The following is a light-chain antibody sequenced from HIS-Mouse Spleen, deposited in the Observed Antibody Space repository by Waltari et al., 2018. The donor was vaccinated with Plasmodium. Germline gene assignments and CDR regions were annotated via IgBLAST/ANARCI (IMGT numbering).Light chain of an antibody. V-gene: IGLV1-47*01. CDR2: RNN. CDR3: AAWDDSLSGRV. J-gene: IGLJ3*02. CDR1: SSNIGSNH. Sequence: QSVLTQPPSASGTPGQRVTISCSGSSSNIGSNHVYGYQQLPGTAPTLLIYRNNQRPSGVPDRFSGSKSGTSASLAISGLRSEDEADYYCAAWDDSLSGRVFGGGTKLTVL.